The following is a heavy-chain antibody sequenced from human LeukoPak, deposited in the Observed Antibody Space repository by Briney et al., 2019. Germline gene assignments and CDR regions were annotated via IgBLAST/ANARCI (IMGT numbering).Heavy chain of an antibody. Sequence: SETLSLTCTVSGGSISSYYWSWIRQPPGKGLEWIGYIYYSGSTNYNPSLKSRVTISVDTSKNQFSLKLSSVTAADTAVYYCAREEPDYYYYMDVWGEGTTVTVSS. V-gene: IGHV4-59*12. J-gene: IGHJ6*03. CDR3: AREEPDYYYYMDV. CDR1: GGSISSYY. CDR2: IYYSGST. D-gene: IGHD1-14*01.